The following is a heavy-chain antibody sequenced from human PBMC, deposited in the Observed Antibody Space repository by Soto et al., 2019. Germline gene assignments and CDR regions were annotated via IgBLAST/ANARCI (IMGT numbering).Heavy chain of an antibody. Sequence: RHSCAASGFTLSSYSRNWVRQAPGKGLEWVSSISSSSTYIYYADSVKGRFTISRDNAKNSVYLQMNSLRAEDTAVYYCARGAWGGSAPIPFDGWGPRTLGTV. CDR2: ISSSSTYI. J-gene: IGHJ4*02. V-gene: IGHV3-21*01. CDR1: GFTLSSYS. CDR3: ARGAWGGSAPIPFDG. D-gene: IGHD3-16*01.